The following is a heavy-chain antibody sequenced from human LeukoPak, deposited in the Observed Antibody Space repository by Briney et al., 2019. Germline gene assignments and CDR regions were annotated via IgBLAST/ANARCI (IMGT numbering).Heavy chain of an antibody. CDR2: IYFTGST. V-gene: IGHV4-39*07. CDR3: ARGKPFCSGGSCYSTYYFDY. CDR1: GGSVSSTSYY. D-gene: IGHD2-15*01. Sequence: SETLSLTCTVSGGSVSSTSYYWGWIRQPPGKGLEWIGSIYFTGSTYYNPSLKSRVTISVDTSKSQFSLKLSSVTAADTAVYYCARGKPFCSGGSCYSTYYFDYWGQGTLVTVSS. J-gene: IGHJ4*02.